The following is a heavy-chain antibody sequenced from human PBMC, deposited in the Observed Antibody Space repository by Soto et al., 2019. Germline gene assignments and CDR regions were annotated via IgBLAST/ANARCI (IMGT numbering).Heavy chain of an antibody. CDR3: ARSDCISTSCYFDP. J-gene: IGHJ5*02. V-gene: IGHV1-69*01. D-gene: IGHD2-2*01. CDR2: IIPIFGTV. Sequence: SKYCTKWLLNKNEQGLEWMGGIIPIFGTVNYAQKFQGRVAITADESTSTAYMDLSSLRSDDTAVYYCARSDCISTSCYFDPWGQGTLVTVSS. CDR1: SKYC.